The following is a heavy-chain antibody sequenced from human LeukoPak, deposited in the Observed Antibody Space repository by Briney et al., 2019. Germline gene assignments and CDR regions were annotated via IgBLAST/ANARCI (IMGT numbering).Heavy chain of an antibody. Sequence: ASVKVSCTASGGTFSSYAISWVRQAPGQGLEWMGWISAYNGNTNYAQTLQGRVTMTTDTSTSTAYMELRSLRSDDTAVYYCARAPLIAVAGTSWGQGTLVTVSS. D-gene: IGHD6-19*01. CDR1: GGTFSSYA. J-gene: IGHJ4*02. CDR3: ARAPLIAVAGTS. CDR2: ISAYNGNT. V-gene: IGHV1-18*01.